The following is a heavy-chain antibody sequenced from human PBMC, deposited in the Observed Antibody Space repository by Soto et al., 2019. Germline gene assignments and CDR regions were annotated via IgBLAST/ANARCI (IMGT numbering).Heavy chain of an antibody. V-gene: IGHV3-23*01. D-gene: IGHD3-3*01. CDR2: ISGSGGST. CDR3: ASKRPLRFLEWSGDFDY. Sequence: EVQLLEFGGGLVQPGGSLRLSCAASGFTFSSYAMSWVRQAPGKGLEWVSAISGSGGSTYYADSVKGRFTISRDNSKNTLYLQMNSLRAEDTAVYYCASKRPLRFLEWSGDFDYWGQGTLVTVSS. J-gene: IGHJ4*02. CDR1: GFTFSSYA.